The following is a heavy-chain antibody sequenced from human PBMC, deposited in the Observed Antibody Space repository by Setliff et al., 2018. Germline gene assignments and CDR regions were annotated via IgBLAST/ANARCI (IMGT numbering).Heavy chain of an antibody. D-gene: IGHD2-21*02. J-gene: IGHJ6*03. V-gene: IGHV7-4-1*02. CDR3: ARAGRFGTAVYRGDYYMDV. CDR1: GYIFTTYA. CDR2: INTNTGNP. Sequence: ASVKVSCKASGYIFTTYAIGWMRQAPGQGPEWMGWINTNTGNPSYAQGFTGRFVFSLDTSVSTAYLQISGLKGEDSAVYYCARAGRFGTAVYRGDYYMDVWGKGTTVTVSS.